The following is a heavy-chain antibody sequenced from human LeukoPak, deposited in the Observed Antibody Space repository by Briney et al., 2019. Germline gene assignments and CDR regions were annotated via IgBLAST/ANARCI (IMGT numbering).Heavy chain of an antibody. D-gene: IGHD1-26*01. CDR3: ARSGWSGSYDY. CDR1: GDSISSNNW. CDR2: RYHSGNT. V-gene: IGHV4-4*02. J-gene: IGHJ4*02. Sequence: SETLSLTCTVSGDSISSNNWWRWVRQPPGKGLECSWERYHSGNTKYNPSLNSRVSTSIDKSKNQFPLMLRSVTAADTAVYYCARSGWSGSYDYWGQGTLVTVSS.